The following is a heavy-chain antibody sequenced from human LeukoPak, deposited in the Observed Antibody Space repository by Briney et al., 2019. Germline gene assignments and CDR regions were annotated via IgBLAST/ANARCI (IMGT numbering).Heavy chain of an antibody. V-gene: IGHV3-53*01. CDR3: ARRAGEYSHPYDY. J-gene: IGHJ4*02. Sequence: GGSLRLSCAASGFTFSSYSMNWVRQAPGKGLERVPFIYSGGNTHSSDSVKGRFTISRDNSKNTLYLQMNSLRAEDTAIYYCARRAGEYSHPYDYWGQGTLVTVSS. CDR2: IYSGGNT. D-gene: IGHD2-15*01. CDR1: GFTFSSYS.